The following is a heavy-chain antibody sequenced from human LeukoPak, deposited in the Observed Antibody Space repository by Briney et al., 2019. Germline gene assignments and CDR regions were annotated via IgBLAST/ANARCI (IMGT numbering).Heavy chain of an antibody. D-gene: IGHD5-24*01. CDR3: ARRPRDGYNFGFAFDI. Sequence: GESLTISCKGSGYSFNSYWIGWVRQMPGKGLERMGIIYPGDSDTRYSPSFQGRVTISADKSISTAYLQWSSLKASDTAMYYCARRPRDGYNFGFAFDIWGQGTMVTVSS. CDR1: GYSFNSYW. V-gene: IGHV5-51*01. CDR2: IYPGDSDT. J-gene: IGHJ3*02.